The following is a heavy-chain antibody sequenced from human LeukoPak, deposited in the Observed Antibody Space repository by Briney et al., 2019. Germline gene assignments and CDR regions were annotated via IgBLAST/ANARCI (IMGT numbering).Heavy chain of an antibody. J-gene: IGHJ6*02. CDR2: INPNSGGT. Sequence: VASVKVSCKASGGTFSKYTISWVRQRPGQGLEWMGWINPNSGGTNYAQKFQGWVTMSRDTSISTAYMELSRLRSDDTAVYYCAREFAGDRGMDVWGQGTTVTVSS. CDR1: GGTFSKYT. CDR3: AREFAGDRGMDV. V-gene: IGHV1-2*04. D-gene: IGHD7-27*01.